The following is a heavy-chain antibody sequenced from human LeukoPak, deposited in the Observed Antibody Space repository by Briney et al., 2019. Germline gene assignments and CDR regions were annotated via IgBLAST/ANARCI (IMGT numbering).Heavy chain of an antibody. CDR1: GFTFSSCG. CDR2: IGIDGVTT. CDR3: TTESDSYGFDY. Sequence: GGSLRLSCAVSGFTFSSCGMSWVRQAPGKGLEWVSVIGIDGVTTYYADSVRGRFTISRDNSKNTVYLQMNSLKTEDTAVYYCTTESDSYGFDYWGQGTLATVSS. V-gene: IGHV3-23*01. D-gene: IGHD5-18*01. J-gene: IGHJ4*02.